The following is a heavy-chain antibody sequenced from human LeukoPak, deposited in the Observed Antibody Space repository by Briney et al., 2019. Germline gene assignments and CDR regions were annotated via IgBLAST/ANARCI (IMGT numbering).Heavy chain of an antibody. J-gene: IGHJ4*02. D-gene: IGHD1-26*01. Sequence: PGGSLGLSCAASGFTVSSNYMSWVRQAPGKGLEWVSVIYSGGSTYYADSVKGRFTISRDNSKNTLYLQMNSLRAEDTAVYYCARVSSGSDFDYWGQGTLVTVSS. V-gene: IGHV3-53*01. CDR3: ARVSSGSDFDY. CDR1: GFTVSSNY. CDR2: IYSGGST.